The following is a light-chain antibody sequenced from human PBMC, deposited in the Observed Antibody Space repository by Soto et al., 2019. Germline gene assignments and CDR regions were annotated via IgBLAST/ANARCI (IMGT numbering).Light chain of an antibody. Sequence: EIVLTQSLATRSWSPGERASLSCWASQLVSGCLAWYQPKPGQAPRLLVYDASNRATGIPARFSGSGSGTDFTLTISSLQSEDFAVYYCQQYNNWPRTFGQGTKVDIK. J-gene: IGKJ1*01. CDR1: QLVSGC. V-gene: IGKV3-11*01. CDR2: DAS. CDR3: QQYNNWPRT.